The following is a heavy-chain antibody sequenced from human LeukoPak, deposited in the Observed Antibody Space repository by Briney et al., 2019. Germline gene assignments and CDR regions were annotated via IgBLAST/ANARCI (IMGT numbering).Heavy chain of an antibody. Sequence: PSESLSLTCAVYGGSFSGYYWSWIRQPPGKGLEWIGEINHSGSTNYNPSLKSRVTISVDTSKNQFSLKLSSVTAADTAVYYCARDSVYSSSWYVDPWGQGTLVTVSS. CDR1: GGSFSGYY. V-gene: IGHV4-34*01. CDR2: INHSGST. J-gene: IGHJ5*02. CDR3: ARDSVYSSSWYVDP. D-gene: IGHD6-13*01.